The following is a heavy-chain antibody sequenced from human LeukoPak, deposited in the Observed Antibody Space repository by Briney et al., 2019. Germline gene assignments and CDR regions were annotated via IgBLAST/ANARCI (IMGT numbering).Heavy chain of an antibody. CDR2: INPNSGGT. D-gene: IGHD3-3*01. Sequence: ASVKVSCKASGYTFTSYYMHWVRQAPGQGLEWMGWINPNSGGTNYAQKFQGRVTMTRDTSISTAYMELSRLRSDDTAVYYCARRYLDFWSGYPFDYWGQGTLVTVSP. CDR3: ARRYLDFWSGYPFDY. V-gene: IGHV1-2*02. J-gene: IGHJ4*02. CDR1: GYTFTSYY.